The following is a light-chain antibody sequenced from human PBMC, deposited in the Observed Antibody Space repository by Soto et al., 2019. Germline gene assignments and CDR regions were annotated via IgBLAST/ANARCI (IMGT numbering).Light chain of an antibody. V-gene: IGLV1-51*01. CDR2: DDN. CDR1: SSNIGGNS. J-gene: IGLJ1*01. CDR3: GSWDSSLSAYV. Sequence: VMTQPPSVSAAPGQKVTISCSGSSSNIGGNSVSWYQQLPGTAPKLLIYDDNKRPSGIPDRFSGSKSGTSATLGITGFQTGEEADYYCGSWDSSLSAYVFGTGTKVTVL.